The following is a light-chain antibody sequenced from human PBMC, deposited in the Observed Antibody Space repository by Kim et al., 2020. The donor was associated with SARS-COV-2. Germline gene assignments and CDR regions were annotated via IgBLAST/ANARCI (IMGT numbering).Light chain of an antibody. J-gene: IGLJ1*01. V-gene: IGLV2-11*01. CDR2: DVS. CDR1: SSYVGGYNY. Sequence: GQSVTISCTGTSSYVGGYNYCSWYQQHPGKAPKLMIYDVSKRPSGVPDRFSGSKSGNTASLTISGLQAEDEADYYCCSYAGSYTYVFGTGTKVTVL. CDR3: CSYAGSYTYV.